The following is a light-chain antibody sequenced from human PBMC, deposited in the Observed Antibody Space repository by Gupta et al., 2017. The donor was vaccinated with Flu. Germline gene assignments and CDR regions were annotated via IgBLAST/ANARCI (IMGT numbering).Light chain of an antibody. Sequence: QSVLTQPPSVSGAPGQRLTISCTGSSSDIGAGYDVHWYQQLPGTAPKLLIYGNNTRPSGVPDRFSGSKSGTSASLAITGLQAEDEADYYCQSYDSSLSGSVFGGGTKLTVL. V-gene: IGLV1-40*01. J-gene: IGLJ3*02. CDR3: QSYDSSLSGSV. CDR2: GNN. CDR1: SSDIGAGYD.